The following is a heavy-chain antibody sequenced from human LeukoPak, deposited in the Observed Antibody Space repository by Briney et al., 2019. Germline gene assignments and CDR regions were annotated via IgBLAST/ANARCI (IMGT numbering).Heavy chain of an antibody. CDR3: ARDGIYGDPPDY. Sequence: GGSLRLSCAASGFTFSSYAMSWVRRAPGKGLEWVSSISSSSSYIYYADSVKGRFTISRDNAKNSLYLQMNSLRAEDTAVYYCARDGIYGDPPDYWGQGTLVTVSS. V-gene: IGHV3-21*01. CDR2: ISSSSSYI. D-gene: IGHD4-17*01. J-gene: IGHJ4*02. CDR1: GFTFSSYA.